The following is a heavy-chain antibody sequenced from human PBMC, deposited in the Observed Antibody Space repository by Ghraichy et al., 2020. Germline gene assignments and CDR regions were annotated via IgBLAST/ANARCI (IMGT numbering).Heavy chain of an antibody. V-gene: IGHV4-4*07. CDR1: GGSISSYY. J-gene: IGHJ6*02. CDR2: IYTSGST. D-gene: IGHD6-13*01. CDR3: ARDGYSSSWFPRGGMDV. Sequence: SETLSLTCTVSGGSISSYYWSWIRQPAGKGLEWIGRIYTSGSTNYNPSLKSRVTMSVDTSKNQFSLKLRSVTAADTAVYYCARDGYSSSWFPRGGMDVWGQGTTVTVSS.